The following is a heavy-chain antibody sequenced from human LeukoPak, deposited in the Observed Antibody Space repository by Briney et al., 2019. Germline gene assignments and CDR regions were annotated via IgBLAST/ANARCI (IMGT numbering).Heavy chain of an antibody. CDR1: GLTFSQSV. CDR2: MQGGEDNM. CDR3: AKENRRVGDALDI. J-gene: IGHJ3*02. D-gene: IGHD3-10*01. V-gene: IGHV3-30*02. Sequence: GGSLRLSCVASGLTFSQSVLHWVRQAPGKGLEWVAVMQGGEDNMYYADSVKGRFIVSRDNSKNTVYLLMNSLRTEDTAVYYCAKENRRVGDALDIWGRGKAVTVSS.